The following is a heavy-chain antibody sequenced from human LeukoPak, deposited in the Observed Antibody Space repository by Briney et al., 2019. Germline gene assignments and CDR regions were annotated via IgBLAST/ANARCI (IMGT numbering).Heavy chain of an antibody. CDR3: ARDKNNEGYGDYIEGQNEAWFDP. J-gene: IGHJ5*02. Sequence: NPSETLSLTCTVSGGSISSSSYYWGWIRQPPRKGLEWIGSIYYSGSTYYNPSLKSRVTISVDRSKNQFSLKLSSVTAADTAVYYCARDKNNEGYGDYIEGQNEAWFDPWGQGTLVTVSS. D-gene: IGHD4-17*01. CDR1: GGSISSSSYY. CDR2: IYYSGST. V-gene: IGHV4-39*07.